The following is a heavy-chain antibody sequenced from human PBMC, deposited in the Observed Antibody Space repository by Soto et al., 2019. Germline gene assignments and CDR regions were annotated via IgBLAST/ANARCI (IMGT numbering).Heavy chain of an antibody. V-gene: IGHV1-8*01. CDR3: ARRKERSGPNYLDS. CDR1: GYTFITYD. CDR2: MNPSNGNA. J-gene: IGHJ4*02. D-gene: IGHD6-25*01. Sequence: ASVKVSCKASGYTFITYDINWVRQATGQGLEWMGWMNPSNGNAGYAQKFQGRLTMTRNTSISTAYMELSSLRSDDTAVYFCARRKERSGPNYLDSWGQGSLVTVSS.